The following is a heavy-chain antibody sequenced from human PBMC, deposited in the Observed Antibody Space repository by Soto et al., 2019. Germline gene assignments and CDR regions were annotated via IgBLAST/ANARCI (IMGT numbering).Heavy chain of an antibody. V-gene: IGHV1-69*12. CDR2: IIPMLDSA. D-gene: IGHD3-22*01. Sequence: QVQLVQSGAEVKKPGSSVKVSCKASGDTFDNFAITWVRQAPGQGLEWMGGIIPMLDSATYAEKFQDIITITADESTXTXYXKVSRLRSEDTTVSYCAMTYHYDSGGKTYLYHGMDVWRQGTTVTVSS. CDR1: GDTFDNFA. J-gene: IGHJ6*01. CDR3: AMTYHYDSGGKTYLYHGMDV.